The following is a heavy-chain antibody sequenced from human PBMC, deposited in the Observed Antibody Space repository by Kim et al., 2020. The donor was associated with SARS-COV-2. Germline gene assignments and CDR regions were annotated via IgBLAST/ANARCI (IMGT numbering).Heavy chain of an antibody. CDR1: GGYITTNY. V-gene: IGHV4-59*01. D-gene: IGHD3-9*01. Sequence: SETLSLTCTVSGGYITTNYWSWIRQPPGKGLEWIGFIKYSGTTNYNPSLKSRVTISVDTSKTQFSLRLSSVTAADTAVYYCARGLGNHNWFDPWGQGALVTVSS. CDR2: IKYSGTT. CDR3: ARGLGNHNWFDP. J-gene: IGHJ5*02.